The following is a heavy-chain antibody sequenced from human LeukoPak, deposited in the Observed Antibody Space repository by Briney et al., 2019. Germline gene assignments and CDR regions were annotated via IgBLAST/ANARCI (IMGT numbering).Heavy chain of an antibody. CDR1: GFTFSSYA. CDR2: ISYDGSNK. CDR3: ARGPLGYSSG. Sequence: GGSLRLSCAASGFTFSSYAMHWVHQAPGKGLEWVAVISYDGSNKYYADSVKGRFTISRDNSKNTLYLQMNSLRAEDTAVYYCARGPLGYSSGWGQGTLVTVSS. D-gene: IGHD6-19*01. J-gene: IGHJ4*02. V-gene: IGHV3-30-3*01.